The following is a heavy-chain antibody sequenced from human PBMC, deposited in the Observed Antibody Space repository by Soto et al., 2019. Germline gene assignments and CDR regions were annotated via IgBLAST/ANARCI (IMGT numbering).Heavy chain of an antibody. CDR3: ARDSRTYSSGYDAFDI. Sequence: GASVKVSCKASGYTFTSYGISWVRQAPGQGLEWMGWISAYNGKTNYAQKLQGRVTMTTDTSPSTAHMELRSLRSDDTVVYYCARDSRTYSSGYDAFDIWGQGTMVTVSS. CDR2: ISAYNGKT. CDR1: GYTFTSYG. J-gene: IGHJ3*02. D-gene: IGHD6-19*01. V-gene: IGHV1-18*01.